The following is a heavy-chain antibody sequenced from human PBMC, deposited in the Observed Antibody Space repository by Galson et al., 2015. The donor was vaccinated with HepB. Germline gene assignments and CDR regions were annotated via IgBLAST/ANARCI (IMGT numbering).Heavy chain of an antibody. D-gene: IGHD3-10*01. J-gene: IGHJ6*02. CDR2: IYYSGST. CDR3: ARPVTYYYGSGSYLGPNGYGMDV. CDR1: GGSISSSSYY. V-gene: IGHV4-39*01. Sequence: SETLSLTCTVSGGSISSSSYYWGWIRQPPGKGLEWIGSIYYSGSTYYNPSLKSRVTISVDTSKNQFSLKLSSVTAADTAVYYCARPVTYYYGSGSYLGPNGYGMDVWGQGTTVTVSS.